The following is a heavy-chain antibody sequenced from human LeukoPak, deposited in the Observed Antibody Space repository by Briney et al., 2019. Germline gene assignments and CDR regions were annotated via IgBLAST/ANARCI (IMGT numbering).Heavy chain of an antibody. CDR1: GYSFTGYW. D-gene: IGHD6-13*01. V-gene: IGHV5-51*01. CDR3: ARKPHSSSWYSNWFDP. CDR2: IYPGDSDT. Sequence: GESLKISCKGSGYSFTGYWIGWVRQMPGKGLEWMGIIYPGDSDTRYSPSFQGQVTISADKSISTAYLQWSSLKASDTAMYYCARKPHSSSWYSNWFDPWGQGTLVTVSS. J-gene: IGHJ5*02.